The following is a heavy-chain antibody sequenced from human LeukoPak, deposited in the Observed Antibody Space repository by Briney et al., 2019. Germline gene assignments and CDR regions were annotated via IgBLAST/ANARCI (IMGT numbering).Heavy chain of an antibody. CDR1: GYILPGLS. CDR2: FHREDNKG. Sequence: ASVKVSCKVSGYILPGLSIHWVRQIRGKGLEWMGGFHREDNKGTAAQTFQDRVTMTGDTSTDTFYMALSSLRSDDTAVYYCSIDPYGSGSYRSPGHWGQGTLVTVSS. J-gene: IGHJ4*02. D-gene: IGHD3-10*01. V-gene: IGHV1-24*01. CDR3: SIDPYGSGSYRSPGH.